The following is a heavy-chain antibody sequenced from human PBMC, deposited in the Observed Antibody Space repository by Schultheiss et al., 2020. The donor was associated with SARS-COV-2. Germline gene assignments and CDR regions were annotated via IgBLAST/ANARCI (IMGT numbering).Heavy chain of an antibody. D-gene: IGHD3-22*01. CDR3: AKDITMIVVVD. CDR2: ISGSGGST. V-gene: IGHV3-23*01. J-gene: IGHJ4*02. CDR1: GFTFSSYS. Sequence: GGSLRLSCAASGFTFSSYSMNWVRQAPGKGLEWVSAISGSGGSTYYADSVKGRFTISRDNSKNTLYLQMNSLRAEDTAVYYCAKDITMIVVVDWGQGTLVTVSS.